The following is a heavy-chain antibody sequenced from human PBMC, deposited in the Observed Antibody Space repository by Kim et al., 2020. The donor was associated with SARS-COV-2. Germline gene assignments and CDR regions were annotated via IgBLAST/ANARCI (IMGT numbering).Heavy chain of an antibody. Sequence: GGSLRLSCAASGFTFSSYAMHWVRQAPGKGLEWVAVISYDGSNKYYADSVKGRFTISRDNSKNTLYLQMNSLRAEDTAVYYCARGGDRAAGNFDYWGQGT. CDR1: GFTFSSYA. J-gene: IGHJ4*02. CDR3: ARGGDRAAGNFDY. V-gene: IGHV3-30*04. D-gene: IGHD6-13*01. CDR2: ISYDGSNK.